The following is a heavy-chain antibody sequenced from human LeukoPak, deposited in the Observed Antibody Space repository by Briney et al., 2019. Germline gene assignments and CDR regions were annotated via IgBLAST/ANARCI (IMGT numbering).Heavy chain of an antibody. J-gene: IGHJ4*02. CDR3: ARSASTFYDSSGHQFDY. V-gene: IGHV3-23*01. CDR2: ISGTGGRT. CDR1: GFTFSSYA. D-gene: IGHD3-22*01. Sequence: GGSLRLSCAAAGFTFSSYAMSWVRQAPGKGLEWVSAISGTGGRTYYADSVKGRFTISRDNSKNTLYLQMNSLRAEDTAVYYCARSASTFYDSSGHQFDYWGQGTLVTVSS.